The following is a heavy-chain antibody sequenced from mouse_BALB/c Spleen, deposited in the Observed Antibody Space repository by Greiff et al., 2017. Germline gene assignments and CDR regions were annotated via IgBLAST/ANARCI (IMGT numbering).Heavy chain of an antibody. J-gene: IGHJ4*01. CDR1: GYCFTSYW. Sequence: VQLKESGPVLARPGASVKMSCKASGYCFTSYWMYWVKQRPGQGLEWIGAIYPGNSDTSYNQKFKGKAKLTAVTSASTAYMELSSLTNEDSAVYYCTRWGYYGSYYAMDYWGQGTSVTVSS. V-gene: IGHV1-5*01. D-gene: IGHD1-2*01. CDR3: TRWGYYGSYYAMDY. CDR2: IYPGNSDT.